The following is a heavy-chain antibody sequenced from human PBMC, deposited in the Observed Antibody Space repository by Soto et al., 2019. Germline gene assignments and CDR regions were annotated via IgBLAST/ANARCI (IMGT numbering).Heavy chain of an antibody. J-gene: IGHJ6*03. Sequence: AETLSLTCAVYGGSFGGYYWSWIRQPPGKGLEWIGEINHSGSTNYNPSLKSRVTISVDTSKNQFSLKLSSVTAADTAVYYCARAWRSKLPIMNSSSSYMDAWGQDATVTISS. V-gene: IGHV4-34*01. CDR3: ARAWRSKLPIMNSSSSYMDA. D-gene: IGHD6-6*01. CDR2: INHSGST. CDR1: GGSFGGYY.